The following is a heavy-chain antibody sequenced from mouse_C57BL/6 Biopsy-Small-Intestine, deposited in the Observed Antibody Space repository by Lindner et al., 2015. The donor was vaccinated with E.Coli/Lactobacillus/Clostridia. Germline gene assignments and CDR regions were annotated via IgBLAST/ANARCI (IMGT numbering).Heavy chain of an antibody. CDR2: IYPGSGNT. V-gene: IGHV1-81*01. Sequence: VQLQESGAELARPGASVKLSCKASGNSFSSYGISWVEQSTGQGLEWIGEIYPGSGNTFYNEKFKGKVTLTADRSSSTAYMELRSLTSEDSAVYFCYYGNYIGALDYWGQGTSVTVSS. CDR1: GNSFSSYG. CDR3: YYGNYIGALDY. D-gene: IGHD2-1*01. J-gene: IGHJ4*01.